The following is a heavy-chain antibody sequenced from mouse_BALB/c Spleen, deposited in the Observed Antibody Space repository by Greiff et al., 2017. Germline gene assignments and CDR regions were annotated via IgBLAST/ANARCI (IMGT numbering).Heavy chain of an antibody. CDR3: ARSGGNYAFTY. CDR2: INPSSGYT. Sequence: VQLQQSGAELARPGASVKMSCKASGYTFTTYTMHWVKQRPGHGLEWIGYINPSSGYTNYNQKFKDKATLTADKSSSTAYMQLSSLTSEDSAVYYCARSGGNYAFTYWGQGTLVTVSA. J-gene: IGHJ3*01. D-gene: IGHD2-1*01. V-gene: IGHV1-4*01. CDR1: GYTFTTYT.